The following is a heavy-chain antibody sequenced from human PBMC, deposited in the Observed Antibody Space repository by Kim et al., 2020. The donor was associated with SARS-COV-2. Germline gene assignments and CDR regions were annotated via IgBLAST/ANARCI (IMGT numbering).Heavy chain of an antibody. CDR3: APIYGDSSEVDNWY. V-gene: IGHV4-34*01. CDR2: TTHLGST. J-gene: IGHJ2*01. CDR1: GASSSRYY. Sequence: SETLSLTCAVYGASSSRYYWSWIRQPPGKGLEWIGETTHLGSTHYSPSLKSRVTISLDTSRNQCSLKLSSVTAADTAMYYCAPIYGDSSEVDNWY. D-gene: IGHD4-17*01.